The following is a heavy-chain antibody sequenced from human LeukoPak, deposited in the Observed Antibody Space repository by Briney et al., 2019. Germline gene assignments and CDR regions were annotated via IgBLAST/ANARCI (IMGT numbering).Heavy chain of an antibody. J-gene: IGHJ4*02. Sequence: SQTLSLTCAISGDSVSSNSVAWNWIRQSPSRGLEWLGRTYYRSKWYNEYALSVKSRITINPDTSKNQFSLQLNSVTPEDTAVYYCARDTYYDYVWGSYRSTRPFDYWGQGTLVTVSS. V-gene: IGHV6-1*01. CDR1: GDSVSSNSVA. D-gene: IGHD3-16*02. CDR3: ARDTYYDYVWGSYRSTRPFDY. CDR2: TYYRSKWYN.